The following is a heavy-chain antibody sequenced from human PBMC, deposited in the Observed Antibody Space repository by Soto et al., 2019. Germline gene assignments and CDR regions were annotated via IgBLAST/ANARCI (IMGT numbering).Heavy chain of an antibody. J-gene: IGHJ4*02. CDR2: ISGNGGTT. D-gene: IGHD3-10*01. V-gene: IGHV3-23*01. Sequence: EVVLLESGGGLVQPGGSLRLSCEVSGFAFSFYSMSWVRQAPGKGLEWVASISGNGGTTYYAASGKDRFTFSRDNSKNTLYLQMNNLRGEDTAVYYCAKDRGGFTNGWEFFDSWGQGTLVTVSS. CDR3: AKDRGGFTNGWEFFDS. CDR1: GFAFSFYS.